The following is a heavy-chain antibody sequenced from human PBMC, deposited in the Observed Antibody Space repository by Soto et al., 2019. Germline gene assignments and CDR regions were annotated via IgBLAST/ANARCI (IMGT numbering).Heavy chain of an antibody. Sequence: SETLSLTCTFSGDSIRSSSYWGWIRQPPGKGLEWIGSIYSTGNTYYNPSLNSQVTISVDTSKNQFSLKVISVTAADTAVYYCARVTKPWGQGTMVTVSS. J-gene: IGHJ5*02. CDR3: ARVTKP. CDR2: IYSTGNT. V-gene: IGHV4-38-2*02. CDR1: GDSIRSSSY. D-gene: IGHD2-8*01.